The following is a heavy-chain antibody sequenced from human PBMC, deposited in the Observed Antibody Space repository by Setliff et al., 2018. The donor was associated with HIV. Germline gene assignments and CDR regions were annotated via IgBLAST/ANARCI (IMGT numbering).Heavy chain of an antibody. D-gene: IGHD3-16*01. CDR3: ARDLIWGFDY. J-gene: IGHJ4*02. CDR2: ISSSGSYI. V-gene: IGHV3-21*01. CDR1: GFTVIDYA. Sequence: GGSLRLSCEASGFTVIDYALNWVRQAPGKGLEWVSSISSSGSYIYYAASLKGRFTITRDNARSSLYLQLNSLRSEDTAVYYCARDLIWGFDYWGQGTPVTVSS.